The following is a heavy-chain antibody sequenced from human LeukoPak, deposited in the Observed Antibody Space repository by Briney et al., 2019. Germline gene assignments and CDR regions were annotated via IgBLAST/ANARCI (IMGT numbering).Heavy chain of an antibody. Sequence: GGSLRLSCAASGFTFSNYGMHWVRQAPGKGLEWVAFIRYDGNNKYYANSVKGRFTISRDNSKNTLYLQMNSLRAEDTAVYYCAKDLRTPYFDYWGQGTLVTVSS. D-gene: IGHD2-15*01. CDR2: IRYDGNNK. V-gene: IGHV3-30*02. CDR1: GFTFSNYG. CDR3: AKDLRTPYFDY. J-gene: IGHJ4*02.